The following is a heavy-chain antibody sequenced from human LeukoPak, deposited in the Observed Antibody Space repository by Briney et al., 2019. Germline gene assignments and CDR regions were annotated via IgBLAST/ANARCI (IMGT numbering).Heavy chain of an antibody. CDR2: IYHSGST. Sequence: PSGTLSHTCAVPGGSISSSNWWSWSRQPPGKGLEWIGEIYHSGSTNYNPSLKSRVTISVDKSKNQFSLKLSSVTAADTAVYYCARGVRDIVVVPAAVLRFDPWGQGTLVTVSS. J-gene: IGHJ5*02. CDR1: GGSISSSNW. V-gene: IGHV4-4*02. D-gene: IGHD2-2*01. CDR3: ARGVRDIVVVPAAVLRFDP.